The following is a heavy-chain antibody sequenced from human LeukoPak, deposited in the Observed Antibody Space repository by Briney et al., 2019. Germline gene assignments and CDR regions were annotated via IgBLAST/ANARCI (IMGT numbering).Heavy chain of an antibody. J-gene: IGHJ4*02. CDR2: IQYDGSNK. Sequence: GGSLRLSCAASGFTFSSYGMHWVRQAPGKGLEWVAYIQYDGSNKCHADSVRGRFTISRENSKNTLSLQMSSLRAEDTAVYYCVRDLLSLPQKYFDSWGQGTLVTVSS. CDR3: VRDLLSLPQKYFDS. D-gene: IGHD2-15*01. V-gene: IGHV3-30*02. CDR1: GFTFSSYG.